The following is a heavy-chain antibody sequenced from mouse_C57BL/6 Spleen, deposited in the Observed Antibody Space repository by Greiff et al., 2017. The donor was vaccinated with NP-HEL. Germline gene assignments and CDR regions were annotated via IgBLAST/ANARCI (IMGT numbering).Heavy chain of an antibody. CDR1: GFTFSSYT. CDR3: ARHEDYYGSWYFDV. CDR2: ISGGGGNT. Sequence: EVKLMESGGGLVKPGGSLKLSCAASGFTFSSYTMSWVRQTPEKRLEWVATISGGGGNTYYPDSVKGRFTISRDNAKNTLYLQMSSLRSEDTALYYCARHEDYYGSWYFDVWGTGTTVTVSS. J-gene: IGHJ1*03. D-gene: IGHD1-1*01. V-gene: IGHV5-9*01.